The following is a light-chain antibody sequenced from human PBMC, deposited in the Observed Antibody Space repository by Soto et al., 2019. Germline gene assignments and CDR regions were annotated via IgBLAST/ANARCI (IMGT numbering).Light chain of an antibody. Sequence: DIQMTQSPSSLSASVGDRVTITCRASQSISSYLNWYQQKPGKAPKLLIYAASSLQRGVTSRFSGSGSGTDFTLTISSLQPEDFATYYCQQSYSTTPTFGEGTKLEIK. J-gene: IGKJ2*01. CDR3: QQSYSTTPT. V-gene: IGKV1-39*01. CDR2: AAS. CDR1: QSISSY.